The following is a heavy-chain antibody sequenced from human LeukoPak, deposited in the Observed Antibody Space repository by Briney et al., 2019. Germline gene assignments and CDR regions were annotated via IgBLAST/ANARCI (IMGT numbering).Heavy chain of an antibody. D-gene: IGHD3-10*01. CDR2: MNPNRGNT. Sequence: ASVKVSCKASGYTFTSYDINWVRQATGQGLEWMGWMNPNRGNTGYAQKFQGRVTMTRNTSISTAYMELSSLRSEDTAVYYCARVGSQRITMVRGVPDPYYFDYWGQGTLVTVSS. V-gene: IGHV1-8*01. CDR1: GYTFTSYD. J-gene: IGHJ4*02. CDR3: ARVGSQRITMVRGVPDPYYFDY.